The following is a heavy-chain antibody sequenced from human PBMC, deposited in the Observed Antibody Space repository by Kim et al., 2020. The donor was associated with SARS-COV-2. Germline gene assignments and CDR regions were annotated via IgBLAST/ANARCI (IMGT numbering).Heavy chain of an antibody. V-gene: IGHV1-18*01. CDR2: ISAYNGNT. CDR3: ARDLYAYSGYEPYYYYGMDV. CDR1: GYTFTSYG. Sequence: ASVKVSCKASGYTFTSYGISWVRQAPGQGLEWMGWISAYNGNTNYVQKLQGRVTMTTDTSTSTAYMELRSLRSDDTAVYYCARDLYAYSGYEPYYYYGMDVWGQGTTVTVSS. D-gene: IGHD5-12*01. J-gene: IGHJ6*02.